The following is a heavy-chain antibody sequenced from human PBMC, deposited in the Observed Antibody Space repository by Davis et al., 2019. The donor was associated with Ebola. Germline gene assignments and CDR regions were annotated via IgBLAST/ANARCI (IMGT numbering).Heavy chain of an antibody. J-gene: IGHJ5*02. CDR3: AAWVLGYCTDNSCYTSYNWFDP. CDR2: IVIGSGHT. D-gene: IGHD2-2*01. Sequence: AASVKVSCKASGFTFPKSAVQWVRQARGQRLEWIGWIVIGSGHTTYAQKFQDRVTITRDTSTNTVYMELSSLRSEDTAVYYCAAWVLGYCTDNSCYTSYNWFDPSGQGTLVIVSS. V-gene: IGHV1-58*01. CDR1: GFTFPKSA.